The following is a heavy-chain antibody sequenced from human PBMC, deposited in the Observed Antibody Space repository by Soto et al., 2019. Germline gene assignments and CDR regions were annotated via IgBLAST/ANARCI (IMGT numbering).Heavy chain of an antibody. Sequence: GGSLRLSCAASGFTFSDYDMSWIRQAPGKGLEWVSYISSTGSTIYYADSVKGRFTISRDNAKNSLYLQMKSLRAEDTAVYYLSRSLRFLEWSPCRDGMDFWGQGTMVTVSS. J-gene: IGHJ6*02. V-gene: IGHV3-11*04. CDR3: SRSLRFLEWSPCRDGMDF. CDR2: ISSTGSTI. CDR1: GFTFSDYD. D-gene: IGHD3-3*01.